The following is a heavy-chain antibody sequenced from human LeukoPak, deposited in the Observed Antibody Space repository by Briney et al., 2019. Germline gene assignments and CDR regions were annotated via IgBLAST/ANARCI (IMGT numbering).Heavy chain of an antibody. CDR2: IYYSGST. D-gene: IGHD3-10*01. CDR1: GGSISSYY. Sequence: SETLSLTCTVSGGSISSYYWSWIRQPPGKGLEWIGYIYYSGSTNYNPSLKSRVTISVDTSKNQFSLKLSSVTAADTAVYYCARFPLWFGVGTGPWGQGTLVTVSS. J-gene: IGHJ5*02. V-gene: IGHV4-59*01. CDR3: ARFPLWFGVGTGP.